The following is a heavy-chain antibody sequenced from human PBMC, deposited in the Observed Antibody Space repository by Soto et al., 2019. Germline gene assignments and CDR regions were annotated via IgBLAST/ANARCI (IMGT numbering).Heavy chain of an antibody. CDR3: ARLYAFWSAHLEAYYYYGMDV. Sequence: PGESLKISCKGSGYSFTSYWISWVRQMPGKGLEWMGRIDPSDSYTNYSPSFQGHVTISADKSISTAYLQWSSLKASDTAMYYCARLYAFWSAHLEAYYYYGMDVWGQGTTVTVSS. CDR1: GYSFTSYW. CDR2: IDPSDSYT. V-gene: IGHV5-10-1*01. D-gene: IGHD3-3*01. J-gene: IGHJ6*02.